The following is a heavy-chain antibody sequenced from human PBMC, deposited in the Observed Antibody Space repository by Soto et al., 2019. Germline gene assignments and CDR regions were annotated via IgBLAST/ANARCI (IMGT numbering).Heavy chain of an antibody. CDR3: AKDRHPDGIWPFDQ. D-gene: IGHD1-20*01. J-gene: IGHJ4*02. Sequence: EVQLLESGGGLVQPGGSLRLSCAASGFTFTTYTMSWVRHAPGKRLEWVSGILQSGKPYSADSVKGRFTISRDNSKDTLYLQLNSMTAEDTAIYYCAKDRHPDGIWPFDQWCQGTLSTGAS. CDR1: GFTFTTYT. V-gene: IGHV3-23*01. CDR2: ILQSGKP.